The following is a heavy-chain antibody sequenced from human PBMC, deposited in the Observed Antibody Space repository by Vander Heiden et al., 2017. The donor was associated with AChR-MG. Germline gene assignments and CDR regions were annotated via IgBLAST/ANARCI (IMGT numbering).Heavy chain of an antibody. J-gene: IGHJ6*02. CDR3: AKDDELERLYYYYGMDV. D-gene: IGHD1-1*01. Sequence: QVQLVESGGGVVQPGRSLRLSCAASGFTFSSYGMHWVRQAPGKGLEWVAVISYDGSNKYYADSVKGRFTISRDNSKNTLYLQMNSLRAEDTAVYYCAKDDELERLYYYYGMDVWGQGTTVTVSS. V-gene: IGHV3-30*18. CDR2: ISYDGSNK. CDR1: GFTFSSYG.